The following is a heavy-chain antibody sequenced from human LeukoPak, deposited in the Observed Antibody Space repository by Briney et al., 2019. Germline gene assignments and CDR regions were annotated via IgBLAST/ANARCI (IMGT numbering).Heavy chain of an antibody. CDR3: AREGVTMVRGVHYYYGMDV. Sequence: PGGSLRLSCAASGFTFSSYAMHWVRQAPGKGLEWVAVISYDGSNKYYADSVKGRFTISRDNSKNTLYLQMNSLRAEDTAVYYCAREGVTMVRGVHYYYGMDVWGQGTTVTVSS. V-gene: IGHV3-30*04. CDR2: ISYDGSNK. J-gene: IGHJ6*02. D-gene: IGHD3-10*01. CDR1: GFTFSSYA.